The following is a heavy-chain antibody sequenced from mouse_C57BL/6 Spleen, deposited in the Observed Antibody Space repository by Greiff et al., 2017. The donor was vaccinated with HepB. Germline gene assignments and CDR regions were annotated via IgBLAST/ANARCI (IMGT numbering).Heavy chain of an antibody. CDR1: GYTFTDYN. CDR3: AREEFPWYFDV. V-gene: IGHV1-22*01. Sequence: EVQLQQSGPELVKPGASVKLSCKASGYTFTDYNMHWVQQSHGKSLEWIGYINRNNGGTSYNQKFKGKATLTVNKSSSTAYMELSSLRSEDSAVYYCAREEFPWYFDVWGTGTTVTVSS. CDR2: INRNNGGT. J-gene: IGHJ1*03.